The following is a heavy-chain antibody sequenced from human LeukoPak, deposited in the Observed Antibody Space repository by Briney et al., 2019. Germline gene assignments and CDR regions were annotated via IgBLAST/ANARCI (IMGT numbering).Heavy chain of an antibody. J-gene: IGHJ5*02. CDR2: IIPIFGTA. V-gene: IGHV1-69*05. Sequence: SVKVSCKASGGTFSSYAISWVRQAPGQGLEWMGGIIPIFGTANYAQKFQGRVTITTDESTSTAYMELSSLRSEDTAVYYCARENDILTGYSNWFDPWGQGTLVTASS. CDR1: GGTFSSYA. CDR3: ARENDILTGYSNWFDP. D-gene: IGHD3-9*01.